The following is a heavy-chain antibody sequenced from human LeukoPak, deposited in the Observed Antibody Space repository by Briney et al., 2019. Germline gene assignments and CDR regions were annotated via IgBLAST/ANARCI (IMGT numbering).Heavy chain of an antibody. CDR2: LYPGVST. CDR3: ARLKFYDSTGYSPGHYMDV. J-gene: IGHJ6*03. CDR1: GGPIYSYY. V-gene: IGHV4-4*07. Sequence: SETLSLTCTVSGGPIYSYYWSWIRRTAGKGLEWIGRLYPGVSTNYNPSLKSRVTMSVDTSKNQFALKLSAVTAADTAVYYCARLKFYDSTGYSPGHYMDVWGKGPRSPSP. D-gene: IGHD3-22*01.